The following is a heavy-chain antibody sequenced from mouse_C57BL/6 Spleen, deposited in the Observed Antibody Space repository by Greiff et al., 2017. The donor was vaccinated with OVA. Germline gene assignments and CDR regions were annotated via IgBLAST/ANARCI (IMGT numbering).Heavy chain of an antibody. V-gene: IGHV1-82*01. J-gene: IGHJ2*01. Sequence: VQLQESGPELVKSGASVKISCKASGYAFSSSWMNWVKQRPGKGLEWIGRIYPGDGGTNYNGKFKGKATLTADKSSSTAYMQLSSLTSEASAVYFGAREGAYYSNYEENWGQGTTLTVSS. CDR3: AREGAYYSNYEEN. CDR1: GYAFSSSW. CDR2: IYPGDGGT. D-gene: IGHD2-5*01.